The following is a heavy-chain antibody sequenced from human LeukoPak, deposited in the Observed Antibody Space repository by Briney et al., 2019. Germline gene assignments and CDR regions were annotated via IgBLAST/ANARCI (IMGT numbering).Heavy chain of an antibody. J-gene: IGHJ3*02. D-gene: IGHD2-15*01. CDR1: GFTFSSYA. Sequence: GGSLRLSCAASGFTFSSYAMHWVRQAPGKGLEWVAVISYDGSDKYYADSVKGRFTISRDNSKNTLYLQMNSLRAEDTAVYYCAREVGVVVVAATRAFGAFDIWGQGTMVTVSS. CDR3: AREVGVVVVAATRAFGAFDI. CDR2: ISYDGSDK. V-gene: IGHV3-30*04.